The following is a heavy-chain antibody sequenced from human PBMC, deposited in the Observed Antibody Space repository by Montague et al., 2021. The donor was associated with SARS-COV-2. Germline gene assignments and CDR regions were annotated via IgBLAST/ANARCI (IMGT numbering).Heavy chain of an antibody. J-gene: IGHJ3*02. CDR3: ARGRRLVVVPGAGPAGRAFDI. CDR2: VNQSGTT. CDR1: GESFSNYY. D-gene: IGHD2-2*01. Sequence: SETLSLTCALYGESFSNYYWTRIRKPPGKGPEWIAEVNQSGTTIYNPSVKSGVTISEDTSKNQFYLRLNSVTAADTAVCYCARGRRLVVVPGAGPAGRAFDIWGQGTMVTVSS. V-gene: IGHV4-34*01.